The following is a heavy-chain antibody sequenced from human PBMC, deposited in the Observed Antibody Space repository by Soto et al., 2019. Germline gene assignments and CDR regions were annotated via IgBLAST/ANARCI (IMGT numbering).Heavy chain of an antibody. Sequence: SETLSLTCTVSGGSISSSSYYWGWIRQPPGKGLEWIGSIYYSGSTYYNPSLKSRVTISVDRSKNQFSLKLSSVTAADTAVYYCARVRGPYCGGECYPPTPNWFDPWGQGTLVTVSS. J-gene: IGHJ5*02. CDR2: IYYSGST. CDR3: ARVRGPYCGGECYPPTPNWFDP. D-gene: IGHD2-21*01. CDR1: GGSISSSSYY. V-gene: IGHV4-39*07.